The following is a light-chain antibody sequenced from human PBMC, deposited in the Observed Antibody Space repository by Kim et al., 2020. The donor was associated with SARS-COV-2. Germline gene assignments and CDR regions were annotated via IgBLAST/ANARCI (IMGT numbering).Light chain of an antibody. J-gene: IGKJ2*01. V-gene: IGKV3-20*01. CDR3: QQYGSSPPNT. CDR1: QSVSSSY. CDR2: GAS. Sequence: SPGEIAALSCRASQSVSSSYLAWYQQKPGQAPRLLIYGASSRATGIPDRFSGSGSGTDFTLTISRLEPEDFAVYYCQQYGSSPPNTFGQGTKLEI.